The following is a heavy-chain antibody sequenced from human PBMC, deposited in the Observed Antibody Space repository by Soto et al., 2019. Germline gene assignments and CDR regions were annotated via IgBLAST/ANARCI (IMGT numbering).Heavy chain of an antibody. CDR3: TANYAQKFQGRVTLTADESTSTAYMELSSLRSEDTAVYYCARGSSPLRFLEWLLGPTLGTYYYYGMDV. CDR1: GFTFSKAW. D-gene: IGHD3-10*01. J-gene: IGHJ6*02. Sequence: LRLSCAASGFTFSKAWMTWVRQAPGKGLEWIGRIKSKADGGTIDYAAPVKGRFNISKDDSENSQYLQINSLKTEDTNMYSCTANYAQKFQGRVTLTADESTSTAYMELSSLRSEDTAVYYCARGSSPLRFLEWLLGPTLGTYYYYGMDVWGQGTTVTVSS. V-gene: IGHV3-15*01. CDR2: IKSKADGGTI.